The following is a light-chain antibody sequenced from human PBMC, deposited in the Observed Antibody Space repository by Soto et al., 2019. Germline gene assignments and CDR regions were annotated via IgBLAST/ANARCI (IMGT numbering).Light chain of an antibody. CDR2: AAS. V-gene: IGKV1-8*01. CDR1: QGISSY. Sequence: AIRMTQSPSSLSASTGDRVTITCRASQGISSYLAWYQQKPGKAPKLLIYAASTLQSGVPSGFSGSGSGTDFTLTISCLQSEDFATYYCQQYYSSTWTFGQGTKVDIK. CDR3: QQYYSSTWT. J-gene: IGKJ1*01.